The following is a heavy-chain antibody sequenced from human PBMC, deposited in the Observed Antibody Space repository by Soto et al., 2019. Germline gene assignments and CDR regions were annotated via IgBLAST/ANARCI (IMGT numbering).Heavy chain of an antibody. D-gene: IGHD2-2*01. CDR2: ISGYNGNT. V-gene: IGHV1-18*01. J-gene: IGHJ4*02. CDR3: AADHAVGPVDY. CDR1: GYTFSSYG. Sequence: QVQLVQSGAEVKKPGASVKVSCKASGYTFSSYGISWVRQAPGQGIEWMGGISGYNGNTNYAQKLQGRVTMTTDTTTRTAYMKVRSLRTDDTAVYYCAADHAVGPVDYWGQGTLVTVSS.